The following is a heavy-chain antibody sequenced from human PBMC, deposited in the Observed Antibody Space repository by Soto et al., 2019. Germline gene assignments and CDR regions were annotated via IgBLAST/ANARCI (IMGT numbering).Heavy chain of an antibody. D-gene: IGHD3-3*01. Sequence: GGSLRLSCAASGFTFSSYGMHWVRQAPGKGLEWVAVISYDGSNKYYADSVKGRFTISRDNSKNTLYLQMNSLRAEDTAVYYCAKGPDYDFWSGYPTFDYWGQGTRVTVSS. J-gene: IGHJ4*02. CDR1: GFTFSSYG. CDR3: AKGPDYDFWSGYPTFDY. V-gene: IGHV3-30*18. CDR2: ISYDGSNK.